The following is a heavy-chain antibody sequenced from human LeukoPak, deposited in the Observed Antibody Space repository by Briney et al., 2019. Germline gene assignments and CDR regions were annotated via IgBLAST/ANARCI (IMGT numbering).Heavy chain of an antibody. V-gene: IGHV3-9*01. D-gene: IGHD4-17*01. CDR2: ISWNSGSI. Sequence: GGSLRLSCAASGFTFDDYAMHWVRQAPGKGLEWVSGISWNSGSIGYADSVKGRFTISRDNAKNSLYLQMNSLRAEDTALYYCAKDRGGDYIHYFDYWGQGTRVTVSS. J-gene: IGHJ4*02. CDR1: GFTFDDYA. CDR3: AKDRGGDYIHYFDY.